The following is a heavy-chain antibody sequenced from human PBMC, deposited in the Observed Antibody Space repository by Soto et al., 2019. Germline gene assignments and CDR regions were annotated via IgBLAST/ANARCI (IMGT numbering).Heavy chain of an antibody. D-gene: IGHD3-10*01. Sequence: ASVQVSCKASGYTFTSSGISGVRQAPGQGLEWMGWISAYNVNTNYAQKLQGRVTMTTDTSTSTAYMELRSLRSDDTAVYYCARVGLLWFGDLLPGAEYFQHWGQGTLVTVSS. J-gene: IGHJ1*01. CDR1: GYTFTSSG. CDR2: ISAYNVNT. V-gene: IGHV1-18*01. CDR3: ARVGLLWFGDLLPGAEYFQH.